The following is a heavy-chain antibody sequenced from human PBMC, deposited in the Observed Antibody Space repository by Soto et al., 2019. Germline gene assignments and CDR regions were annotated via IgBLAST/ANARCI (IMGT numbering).Heavy chain of an antibody. CDR1: GYTFTSYY. V-gene: IGHV1-46*01. J-gene: IGHJ4*02. D-gene: IGHD2-15*01. CDR3: ARDKGGYCSGGSCYYFDY. CDR2: INPSGGST. Sequence: GASVKVSCKASGYTFTSYYMHWVRQAPGQGLEWMGIINPSGGSTSYAQKFQGRVTMTRDTSTSTVHMELSSLRSEDTAVYYCARDKGGYCSGGSCYYFDYWGQGTLVTVSS.